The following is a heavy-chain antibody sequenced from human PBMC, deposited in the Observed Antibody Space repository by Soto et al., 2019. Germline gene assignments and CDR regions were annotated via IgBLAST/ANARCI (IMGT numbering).Heavy chain of an antibody. D-gene: IGHD2-15*01. CDR2: ISAYNGNT. CDR1: GYTFTSYG. V-gene: IGHV1-18*01. Sequence: QVQLVQSGAEVKKPGASVKVSCKASGYTFTSYGISWVRQPPGQGLEWMGWISAYNGNTNYAQKLQGRVTMTTDTSTSTAYMELRSLISDDTAVYFCARGCRGGSCYSPFDYCGQRTLVTVCS. CDR3: ARGCRGGSCYSPFDY. J-gene: IGHJ4*02.